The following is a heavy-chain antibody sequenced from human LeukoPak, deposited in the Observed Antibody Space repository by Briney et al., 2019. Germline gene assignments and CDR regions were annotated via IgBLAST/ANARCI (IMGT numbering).Heavy chain of an antibody. CDR1: GGSISTNNW. V-gene: IGHV4-4*02. J-gene: IGHJ4*02. CDR3: ARDEYYYDSSGPSFDY. D-gene: IGHD3-22*01. Sequence: SGTLSLTCAVSGGSISTNNWWSWVRQPPGKGLEWIGRIYTSGSTNYNPSLKSRVTMSVDTSKNQFSLKLSSVTAADTAVYYCARDEYYYDSSGPSFDYWGQGTLVTVSS. CDR2: IYTSGST.